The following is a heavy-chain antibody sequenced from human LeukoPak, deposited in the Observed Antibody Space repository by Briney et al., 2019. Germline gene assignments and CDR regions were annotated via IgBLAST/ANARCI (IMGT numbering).Heavy chain of an antibody. CDR3: ARLVGYSSSWLLTP. D-gene: IGHD6-13*01. V-gene: IGHV4-59*08. CDR2: IYYSGST. Sequence: PSETLSLTCTVSGGSITSYYWCWIRQPPGKGLEWIGYIYYSGSTSYNPSLKSRVTISVDTSKNQFSLKLSSVTAADTAVYYCARLVGYSSSWLLTPWGQGTLVTVSS. J-gene: IGHJ4*02. CDR1: GGSITSYY.